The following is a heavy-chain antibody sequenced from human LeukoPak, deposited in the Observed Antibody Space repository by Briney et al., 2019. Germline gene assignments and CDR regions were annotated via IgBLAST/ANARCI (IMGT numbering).Heavy chain of an antibody. CDR2: IEVDGSRT. CDR3: ARDPAAVAGNFDY. J-gene: IGHJ4*02. Sequence: PGGSLRLSCAASGFTFSIYWMHWVRQAPGKGLVWVSRIEVDGSRTSYADSVKGRFTISRDNAKNTLYLQMNSLRAEDTAVYYCARDPAAVAGNFDYWGQGTLVTVSS. D-gene: IGHD6-19*01. V-gene: IGHV3-74*01. CDR1: GFTFSIYW.